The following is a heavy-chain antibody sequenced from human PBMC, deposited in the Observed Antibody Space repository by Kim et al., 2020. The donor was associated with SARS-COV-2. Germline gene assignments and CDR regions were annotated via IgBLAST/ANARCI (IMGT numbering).Heavy chain of an antibody. CDR2: IIPIFGTV. V-gene: IGHV1-69*13. J-gene: IGHJ6*02. Sequence: SVKVSCKASGGTFSSYAISWVRQAPGQGLEWMGGIIPIFGTVNYAQKFQGRVTITADESTSTAYMELSSLRSEDTAVYYCALVVVPAAILGYYYYGMDVWGQGTTVTVSS. D-gene: IGHD2-2*02. CDR1: GGTFSSYA. CDR3: ALVVVPAAILGYYYYGMDV.